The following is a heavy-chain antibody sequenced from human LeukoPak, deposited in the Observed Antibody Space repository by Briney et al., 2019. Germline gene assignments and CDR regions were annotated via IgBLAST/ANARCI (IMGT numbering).Heavy chain of an antibody. Sequence: GGSLRLSCAASGFTFSSYGMHWVRQAPGKGLEWVAFIRYDGSNKYYADSVKGRFTISRDNSKNTLYLQMNSLRAEDTAVYYCARASDYAMAFDIWGQGTMVTVSS. CDR3: ARASDYAMAFDI. D-gene: IGHD4-17*01. J-gene: IGHJ3*02. CDR2: IRYDGSNK. CDR1: GFTFSSYG. V-gene: IGHV3-30*02.